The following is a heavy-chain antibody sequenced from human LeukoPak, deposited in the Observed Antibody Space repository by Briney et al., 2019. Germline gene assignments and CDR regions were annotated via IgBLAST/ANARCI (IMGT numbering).Heavy chain of an antibody. CDR1: GGAFSRYS. Sequence: ASVKVSCKASGGAFSRYSIDWVRQAPGQGLEWMGWISAYNGNTNYAQKLQGRVTMTTDTSTSTAYMELRSLRSDDTAVYYCARDDDVGDYWGQGTLVTVSS. CDR3: ARDDDVGDY. D-gene: IGHD1-1*01. V-gene: IGHV1-18*01. CDR2: ISAYNGNT. J-gene: IGHJ4*02.